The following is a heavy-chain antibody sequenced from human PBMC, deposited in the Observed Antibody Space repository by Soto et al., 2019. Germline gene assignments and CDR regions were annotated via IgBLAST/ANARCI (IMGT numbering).Heavy chain of an antibody. CDR1: GFTFDEYT. V-gene: IGHV3-43*01. Sequence: EVQLVESGGVVVQPGGSLRLSCAASGFTFDEYTMHWVRQAPGKGLEWVSLMTWDGGSTYDADSVKCQFTISRDNSKNSLYLQMNSLRTEDTALYYCAKDMKYYYGSGSYDYYNYGMDVWGQGTTVAVS. J-gene: IGHJ6*02. CDR2: MTWDGGST. CDR3: AKDMKYYYGSGSYDYYNYGMDV. D-gene: IGHD3-10*01.